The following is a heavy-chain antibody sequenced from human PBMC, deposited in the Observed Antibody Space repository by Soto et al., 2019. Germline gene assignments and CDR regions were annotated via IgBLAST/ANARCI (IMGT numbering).Heavy chain of an antibody. J-gene: IGHJ2*01. V-gene: IGHV3-13*01. CDR2: IIDSGGGT. Sequence: DPGKGLEWVSDIIDSGGGTYYPGSVKGRFNISRENAKNSLYLQMNSLRAGDTAVYYCASVFKADYGIRDTVPVSAFLLNRSSDL. D-gene: IGHD3-16*01. CDR3: ASVFKADYGIRDTVPVSAFLLNRSSDL.